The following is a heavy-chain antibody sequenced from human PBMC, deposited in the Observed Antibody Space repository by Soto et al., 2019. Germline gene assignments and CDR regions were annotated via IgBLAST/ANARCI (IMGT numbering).Heavy chain of an antibody. D-gene: IGHD2-15*01. CDR3: ARASGCSDGRGAFDP. CDR2: IYYTGST. Sequence: SETLSLTCSVSGGSISSYYWSWIRQPPGKGLEWIGYIYYTGSTNSNLSLKSRATISLDTSKNQFSLRLTSVTAADTAVYYCARASGCSDGRGAFDPWGQGTLVTVSS. J-gene: IGHJ5*02. CDR1: GGSISSYY. V-gene: IGHV4-59*01.